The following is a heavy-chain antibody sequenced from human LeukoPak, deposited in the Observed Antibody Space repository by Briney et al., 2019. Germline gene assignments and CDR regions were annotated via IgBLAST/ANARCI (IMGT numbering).Heavy chain of an antibody. D-gene: IGHD3-22*01. CDR2: INPKSGGT. Sequence: ASVKVSCKASGYTFTGYFIHWVRQAPGQGLEWMGWINPKSGGTNYAQKFQGRVTMTRDTSISTAYMELSRLTSDDTAVYYCARVAGIAYYDSSGYPDYWGQGTLVTVSS. J-gene: IGHJ4*02. V-gene: IGHV1-2*02. CDR3: ARVAGIAYYDSSGYPDY. CDR1: GYTFTGYF.